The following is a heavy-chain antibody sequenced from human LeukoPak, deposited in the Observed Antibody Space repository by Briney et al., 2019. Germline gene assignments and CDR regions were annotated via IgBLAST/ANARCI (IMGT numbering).Heavy chain of an antibody. D-gene: IGHD3-10*01. CDR2: ISAYNGNT. Sequence: ASVKVSCKASGYTFTSYGISWVRQAPGQGLEWMGWISAYNGNTNYAQKLQGRVTMTTDTSTSTAYMEPRSLRSDDTAVYYCARAGLRFIYYYGMDVWGQGTTVTVSS. CDR3: ARAGLRFIYYYGMDV. CDR1: GYTFTSYG. J-gene: IGHJ6*02. V-gene: IGHV1-18*01.